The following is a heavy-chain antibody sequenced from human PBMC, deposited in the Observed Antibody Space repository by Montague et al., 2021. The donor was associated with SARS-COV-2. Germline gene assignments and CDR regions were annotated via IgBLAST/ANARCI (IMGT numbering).Heavy chain of an antibody. V-gene: IGHV3-21*01. Sequence: SLRLSCAASGFTFGSYSMNWVRQAPGKGLEWVSSISSSSSYIYYADSVKGRFTISRDNAKNSLYLQMNSLRAEDTAVYYCARDLGGGWYPNFDYWGQGTLVTVSS. CDR2: ISSSSSYI. CDR3: ARDLGGGWYPNFDY. D-gene: IGHD6-19*01. CDR1: GFTFGSYS. J-gene: IGHJ4*02.